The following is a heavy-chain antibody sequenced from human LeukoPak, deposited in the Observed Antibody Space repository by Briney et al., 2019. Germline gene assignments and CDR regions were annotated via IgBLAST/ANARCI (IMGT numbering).Heavy chain of an antibody. CDR2: ISGSGGST. CDR3: AKDISLGSGWDHYFDY. D-gene: IGHD6-19*01. CDR1: GFTFSSYA. V-gene: IGHV3-23*01. J-gene: IGHJ4*02. Sequence: GGSLRLSCAASGFTFSSYAMSWVRRAPGKGLEWVSAISGSGGSTYYADSVKGRFTISRDNSKNTLYLQMNSLRAEDTAVYYCAKDISLGSGWDHYFDYWGQGTLVTVSS.